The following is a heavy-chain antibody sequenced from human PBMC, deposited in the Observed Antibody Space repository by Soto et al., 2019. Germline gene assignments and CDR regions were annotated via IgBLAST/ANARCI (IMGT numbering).Heavy chain of an antibody. CDR3: ARALGYCSGGSCYWGAFDI. D-gene: IGHD2-15*01. Sequence: PGGSLRLSCAASGFTFDDYGMSWVRQAPGKGLEWVSGINWNGGSTGYADSVKGRFTISRDNAKNSLYLQMNSLRAEDTALYHCARALGYCSGGSCYWGAFDIWGQGTMVTVSS. CDR2: INWNGGST. CDR1: GFTFDDYG. V-gene: IGHV3-20*01. J-gene: IGHJ3*02.